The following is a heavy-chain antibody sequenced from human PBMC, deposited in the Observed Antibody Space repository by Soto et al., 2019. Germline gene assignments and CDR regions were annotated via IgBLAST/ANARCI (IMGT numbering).Heavy chain of an antibody. Sequence: VGSLRLSCAASGFNFSTYSMNWVRHSPFKGLEWVSYISRSSSTIYYADSVKGRFTISRDNAKSSLYLQMNSLRAADTAVYYCARQYYDYVWGSYRLEYWGQGTLVTVSS. CDR2: ISRSSSTI. CDR1: GFNFSTYS. CDR3: ARQYYDYVWGSYRLEY. D-gene: IGHD3-16*02. V-gene: IGHV3-48*01. J-gene: IGHJ4*02.